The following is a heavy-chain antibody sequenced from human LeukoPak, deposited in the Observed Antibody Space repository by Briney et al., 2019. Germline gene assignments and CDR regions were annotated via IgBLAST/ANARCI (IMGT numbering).Heavy chain of an antibody. D-gene: IGHD3-3*01. CDR3: ARDVKDYDFWSGHMDV. V-gene: IGHV3-30-3*01. Sequence: GRSLRLSCAASGFTFSSYAMHWVRQAPGKGLEWVAVISYDGSNKYYADSVKGRFTISRDNSKNTLYLQMNSLRAEDTAVYYCARDVKDYDFWSGHMDVWGKGTTVTVSS. J-gene: IGHJ6*03. CDR2: ISYDGSNK. CDR1: GFTFSSYA.